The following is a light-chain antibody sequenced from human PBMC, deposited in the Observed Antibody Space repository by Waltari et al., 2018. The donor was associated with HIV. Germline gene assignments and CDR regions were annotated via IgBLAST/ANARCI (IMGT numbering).Light chain of an antibody. Sequence: EILMPQSPPTLSLSPGERATLSCRASQSVNRDLAWYQQSPGQSPRLLIHGASTRASHIPDRFSGSGSGTEFTLTIGSLQSEDFAVYYCQQYNTWPPGAFGQGTKVEIK. CDR1: QSVNRD. CDR2: GAS. J-gene: IGKJ1*01. V-gene: IGKV3-15*01. CDR3: QQYNTWPPGA.